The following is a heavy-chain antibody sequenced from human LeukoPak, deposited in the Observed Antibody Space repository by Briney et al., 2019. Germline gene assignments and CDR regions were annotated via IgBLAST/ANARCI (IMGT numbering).Heavy chain of an antibody. V-gene: IGHV1-24*01. Sequence: ASVKVSCKVSGYTLTELSMHWVRQAPGKGLEWMGGFDPEDGETIYAQKFQGRVTITADESTSTAYMELSSLRSEDTAVYYCARDLGYYYDSSGYPSYYYYYGMDVWGQGTTVTVSS. D-gene: IGHD3-22*01. CDR2: FDPEDGET. J-gene: IGHJ6*02. CDR3: ARDLGYYYDSSGYPSYYYYYGMDV. CDR1: GYTLTELS.